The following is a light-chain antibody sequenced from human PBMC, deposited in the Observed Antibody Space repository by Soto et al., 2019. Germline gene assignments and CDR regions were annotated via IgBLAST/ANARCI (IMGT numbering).Light chain of an antibody. J-gene: IGLJ3*02. CDR3: SAYTSSSTLWL. V-gene: IGLV2-14*01. Sequence: QSALTQPASVSGSPGQSITISCTGTSGDVGGYTFVSWYQQHPHKAPKLIIYEVTNRPSGVSDRFSGSKSGNTASLTISGLQADDEDFDYCSAYTSSSTLWLFGGGTKLTVL. CDR1: SGDVGGYTF. CDR2: EVT.